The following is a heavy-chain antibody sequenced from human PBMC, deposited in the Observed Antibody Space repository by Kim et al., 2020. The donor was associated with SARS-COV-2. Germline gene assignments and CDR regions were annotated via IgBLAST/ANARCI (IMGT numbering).Heavy chain of an antibody. CDR1: GGSISSSSYY. CDR2: IYYSGST. D-gene: IGHD4-17*01. J-gene: IGHJ3*02. V-gene: IGHV4-39*01. CDR3: ARDYGDYVPAAFDI. Sequence: SETLSLTCTVSGGSISSSSYYWGWIRQPPGKGLEWIGSIYYSGSTYYNPSLKSRVTISVDTSKNQFSLKLSSVTAADTAVYYCARDYGDYVPAAFDIWGQGTMVTVSS.